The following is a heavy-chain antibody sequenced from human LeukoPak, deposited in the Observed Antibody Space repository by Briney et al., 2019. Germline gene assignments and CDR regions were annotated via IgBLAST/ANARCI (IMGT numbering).Heavy chain of an antibody. V-gene: IGHV3-23*01. CDR1: GFTFSNYA. CDR2: INEVGDDT. CDR3: SKRGPNTGWHFFDH. J-gene: IGHJ5*02. Sequence: GGSLRLSCAVSGFTFSNYAMSWVRQTPARGLEWVSSINEVGDDTNYVDSVRGRFTVSRDNSKNTLYLQLNSLRAEDTALYYCSKRGPNTGWHFFDHWGLGTLVTVS. D-gene: IGHD6-19*01.